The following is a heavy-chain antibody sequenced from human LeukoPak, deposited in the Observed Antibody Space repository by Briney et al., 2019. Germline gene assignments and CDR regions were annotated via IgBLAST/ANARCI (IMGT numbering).Heavy chain of an antibody. CDR1: GGSISSYY. D-gene: IGHD3-22*01. CDR2: IYYSGST. J-gene: IGHJ3*02. V-gene: IGHV4-59*01. Sequence: KPSETLSLTCTVSGGSISSYYWSWLRQPPGKGLEWIGYIYYSGSTNYNPSLKSRVTISVDTSKNQFSLKLSSVTAADTAVYYCATLQFPYDYDSSGYGWDAFDIWGQGTMVTVSS. CDR3: ATLQFPYDYDSSGYGWDAFDI.